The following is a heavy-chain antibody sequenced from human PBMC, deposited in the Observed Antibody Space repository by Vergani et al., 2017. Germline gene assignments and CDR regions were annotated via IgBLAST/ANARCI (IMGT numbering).Heavy chain of an antibody. CDR1: GYTFTSYG. CDR3: ARVRITIFGVVILDLDY. J-gene: IGHJ4*02. D-gene: IGHD3-3*01. CDR2: ISAYNGNT. Sequence: QVQLVQSGAAVKKPGASVKVSCKASGYTFTSYGISWVRQAPGQGLEWMGWISAYNGNTNYAQKLQGRVTMTTDTSTSTAYMELRSLRSDDTAVYYCARVRITIFGVVILDLDYWGQGTLVTVSS. V-gene: IGHV1-18*01.